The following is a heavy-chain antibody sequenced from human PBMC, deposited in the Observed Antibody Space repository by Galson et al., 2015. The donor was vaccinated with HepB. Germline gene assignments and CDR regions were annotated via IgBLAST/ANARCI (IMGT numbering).Heavy chain of an antibody. D-gene: IGHD3-22*01. CDR1: GGSISSYY. CDR3: AYDSSGYYAY. CDR2: IYYSGST. V-gene: IGHV4-59*01. J-gene: IGHJ4*02. Sequence: SETLSLTCTVSGGSISSYYWSWIRQPPGKGLEWIGYIYYSGSTNYNPSLKSRVTISVDTSKNQFSLKLSSVTAADTAVYYCAYDSSGYYAYWGQGTLVTVSS.